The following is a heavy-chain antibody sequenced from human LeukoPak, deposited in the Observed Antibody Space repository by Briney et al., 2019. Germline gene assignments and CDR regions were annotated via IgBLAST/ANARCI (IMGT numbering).Heavy chain of an antibody. D-gene: IGHD6-19*01. V-gene: IGHV4-59*12. Sequence: PSETLSLTCTVSGGSISSYYWSWIRQPPGKGLEWIGYIYYSGSTNYNPSLKSRVTISVDTSKNQFSLKLSSVTAADTAVYYCARSSGWYYFDYWGQGTLVTVSS. CDR2: IYYSGST. CDR3: ARSSGWYYFDY. CDR1: GGSISSYY. J-gene: IGHJ4*02.